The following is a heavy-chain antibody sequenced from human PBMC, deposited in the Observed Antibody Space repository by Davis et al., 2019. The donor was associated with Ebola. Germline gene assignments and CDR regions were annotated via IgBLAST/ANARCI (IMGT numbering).Heavy chain of an antibody. V-gene: IGHV3-48*02. CDR2: ISSSSNHI. D-gene: IGHD2-15*01. CDR1: GFTFSSYS. CDR3: ARSLVVVVAAQLDY. Sequence: PGGSLRLSCVASGFTFSSYSMNWVRQAPGTGLEWVAYISSSSNHIYYADSVKGRFTISRDNDKNSIYLQMHSLRDEDTAVYFCARSLVVVVAAQLDYWGQGTLVTVSS. J-gene: IGHJ4*02.